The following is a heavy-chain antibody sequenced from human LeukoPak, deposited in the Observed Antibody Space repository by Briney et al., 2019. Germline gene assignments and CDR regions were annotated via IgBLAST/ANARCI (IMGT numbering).Heavy chain of an antibody. CDR1: GFTFSSYW. V-gene: IGHV3-7*03. Sequence: PGGSLRLSCAASGFTFSSYWMSWVRQAPGKGLEWVANIKQDGSEKYYVDSVKGRFTISRDNSKNTLYLQMNSLRVEDTAVYYCANEIRPNDYWGQGTLVTVSS. CDR2: IKQDGSEK. J-gene: IGHJ4*02. CDR3: ANEIRPNDY.